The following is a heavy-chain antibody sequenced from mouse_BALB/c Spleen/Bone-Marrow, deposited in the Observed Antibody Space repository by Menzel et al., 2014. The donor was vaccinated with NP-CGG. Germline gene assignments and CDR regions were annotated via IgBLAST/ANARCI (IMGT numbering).Heavy chain of an antibody. CDR2: IWAGGST. V-gene: IGHV2-9*02. Sequence: VQLLESGPGLVAPSQSLSITCTVSGFSLTSYGVHWVRQPPGKGLEWLGVIWAGGSTNYNSALMSRLSISKDNSESQVILKMNSLQTDDTAIYYCARDRGYYKDVGDYWGQGTTITVSS. CDR1: GFSLTSYG. D-gene: IGHD2-3*01. J-gene: IGHJ2*01. CDR3: ARDRGYYKDVGDY.